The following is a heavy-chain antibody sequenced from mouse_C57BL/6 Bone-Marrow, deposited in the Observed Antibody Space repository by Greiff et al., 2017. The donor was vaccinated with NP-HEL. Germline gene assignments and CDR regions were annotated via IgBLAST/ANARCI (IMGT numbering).Heavy chain of an antibody. CDR3: ARGDYGSGRLGYAVYY. Sequence: QVQLQQSGAELVKPGASVKISCKASGYAFSSYWMNWVKERPGKGLEWIGQIYPGDGDTKYNGKFKGKATLTADKSSSTAYMQVSSLTSEDSAVYFWARGDYGSGRLGYAVYYGGQGTSVTVTS. J-gene: IGHJ4*01. CDR2: IYPGDGDT. D-gene: IGHD1-1*01. V-gene: IGHV1-80*01. CDR1: GYAFSSYW.